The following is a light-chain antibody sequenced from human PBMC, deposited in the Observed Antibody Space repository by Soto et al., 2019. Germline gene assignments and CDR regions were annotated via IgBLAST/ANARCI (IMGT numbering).Light chain of an antibody. V-gene: IGKV1-39*01. CDR2: GAV. CDR1: QNINTY. J-gene: IGKJ4*01. Sequence: DIQLTQSPSSLSASVGDRVTISCRASQNINTYLNWYQLKPGKAPKLLIYGAVSMQSGVPSRFSGRGSGTDFTLTISSLQPEDFATYYCQQSNNSPLTFGGGTKVE. CDR3: QQSNNSPLT.